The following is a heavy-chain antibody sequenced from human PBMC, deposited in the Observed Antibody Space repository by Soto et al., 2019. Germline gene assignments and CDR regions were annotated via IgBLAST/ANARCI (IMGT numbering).Heavy chain of an antibody. V-gene: IGHV4-34*01. CDR1: GGSFSDYY. D-gene: IGHD2-15*01. CDR3: ARLILGDCSGGSCYGMDV. Sequence: QVQLQQWGAGLLKPSETLSLTCAVYGGSFSDYYWSWIRQPPGKGLEWIGEINHDGSTNYNPSLKIRVSISLDTSKNQFSLKLSSVTAADTAVYYCARLILGDCSGGSCYGMDVWGQGTTVTVSS. CDR2: INHDGST. J-gene: IGHJ6*02.